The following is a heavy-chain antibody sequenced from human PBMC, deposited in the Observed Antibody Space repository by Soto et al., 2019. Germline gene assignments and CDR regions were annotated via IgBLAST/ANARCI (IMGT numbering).Heavy chain of an antibody. CDR3: AKDSDYGDYGPFDY. D-gene: IGHD4-17*01. CDR1: GFTFDDYA. J-gene: IGHJ4*02. V-gene: IGHV3-9*01. CDR2: ISWNSGSI. Sequence: EVQLVESGGGLVQPGRSLRLSCAASGFTFDDYAMHWVRQPPGKGLKWVSGISWNSGSIGYADSVKGRFTISRDNAKNSLYLQMNSLRAEDTALYYCAKDSDYGDYGPFDYWGQGTLVTVSS.